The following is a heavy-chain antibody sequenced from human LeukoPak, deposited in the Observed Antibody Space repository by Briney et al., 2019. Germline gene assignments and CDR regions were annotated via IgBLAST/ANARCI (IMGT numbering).Heavy chain of an antibody. D-gene: IGHD2-2*01. J-gene: IGHJ5*02. CDR1: GFTFSTYW. V-gene: IGHV3-7*01. Sequence: GGSLRLSCAASGFTFSTYWMSWVRLAPGKGLEWVANIKQDGGEKYYVDSVKGRFTISRDNAKNSLYLQMNSLRAEDTAVYYCARRRAGFVVVPAAIGGWFDPWGQGTLVTVSS. CDR3: ARRRAGFVVVPAAIGGWFDP. CDR2: IKQDGGEK.